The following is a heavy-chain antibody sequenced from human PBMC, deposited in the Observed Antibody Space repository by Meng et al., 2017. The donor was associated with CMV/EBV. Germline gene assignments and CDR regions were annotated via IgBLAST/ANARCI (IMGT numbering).Heavy chain of an antibody. D-gene: IGHD5-18*01. CDR1: GGTFSSYA. V-gene: IGHV1-69*10. J-gene: IGHJ4*02. CDR2: IIPILGIA. Sequence: SVKVSCKASGGTFSSYAISWVRQAPGLGLEWMGGIIPILGIANYAQKFQGRVTITADKSTNTAYMELSSLRSEDTAVYYCARGYGRSSRPFDYWGQGTLVTVSS. CDR3: ARGYGRSSRPFDY.